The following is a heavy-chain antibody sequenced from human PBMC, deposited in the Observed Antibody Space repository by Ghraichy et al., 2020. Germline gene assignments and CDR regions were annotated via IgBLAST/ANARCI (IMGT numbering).Heavy chain of an antibody. D-gene: IGHD6-19*01. CDR2: ISDDSSDT. J-gene: IGHJ2*01. Sequence: GGSLRLSCAASGFTFSDYFMSWIRQAPGKGLEWVSYISDDSSDTTYADSVKGRFTLSRDNAKNSLYLQMNSLRAEDSAVYYCVRDKRAVPGKEFDYWGRGTLVTVAS. CDR3: VRDKRAVPGKEFDY. CDR1: GFTFSDYF. V-gene: IGHV3-11*06.